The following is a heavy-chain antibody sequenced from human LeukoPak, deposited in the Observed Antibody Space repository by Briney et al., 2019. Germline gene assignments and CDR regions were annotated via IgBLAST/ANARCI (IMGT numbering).Heavy chain of an antibody. CDR3: AREVYYDFWSGYYPQNYYYGIDV. CDR2: IIPIFGTA. D-gene: IGHD3-3*01. J-gene: IGHJ6*02. Sequence: SVKVSCKASGGTFSSYAISWVRQAPGQGLEWMGGIIPIFGTANYAQKFQGRVTITADESTSTAYMELSSLRSEDTAVYYCAREVYYDFWSGYYPQNYYYGIDVWGQGTTVTVSS. V-gene: IGHV1-69*13. CDR1: GGTFSSYA.